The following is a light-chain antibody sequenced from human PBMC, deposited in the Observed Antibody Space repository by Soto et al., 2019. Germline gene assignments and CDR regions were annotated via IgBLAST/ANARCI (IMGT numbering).Light chain of an antibody. J-gene: IGKJ3*01. CDR3: QQSYTAPYT. V-gene: IGKV1-39*01. CDR2: GAS. CDR1: RSISNY. Sequence: DIQMTQSPSSLSASVGDAVSLTCRASRSISNYLNWYQQKPGRAPKLLISGASSLQRGVPSTFSGSGSGSTFTLTITSLQRDDFAMYFCQQSYTAPYTVGPGTKVEIK.